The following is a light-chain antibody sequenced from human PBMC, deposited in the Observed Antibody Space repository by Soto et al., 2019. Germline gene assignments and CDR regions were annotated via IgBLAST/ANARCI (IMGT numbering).Light chain of an antibody. CDR2: AHI. CDR3: AVWDDGLNGYV. Sequence: QSVLTQPPSVSGAPGQRVTISCTGSSSNIGAGYDVHWYQQLPGTAPKLLIYAHIQRPSGVPDRFSGSTSGTSASLAISGLQSEDEADYYCAVWDDGLNGYVFGTGTKVTVL. J-gene: IGLJ1*01. V-gene: IGLV1-40*01. CDR1: SSNIGAGYD.